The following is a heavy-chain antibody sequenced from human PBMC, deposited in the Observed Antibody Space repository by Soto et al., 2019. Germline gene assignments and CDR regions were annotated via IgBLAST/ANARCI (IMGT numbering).Heavy chain of an antibody. CDR1: GDSFSKYT. J-gene: IGHJ5*02. CDR2: FIPRFGTT. Sequence: QVQLVQSGAEVKKPGSSVRVSCKTSGDSFSKYTVNWVRQAPRQGLEWMGGFIPRFGTTNFAPTLGGRVPITGDQSMNTVSGGLGSLKPGDTAFYYLGRGGGFYNIGRSQLDPWGKGGPVPVPS. V-gene: IGHV1-69*01. D-gene: IGHD3-16*01. CDR3: GRGGGFYNIGRSQLDP.